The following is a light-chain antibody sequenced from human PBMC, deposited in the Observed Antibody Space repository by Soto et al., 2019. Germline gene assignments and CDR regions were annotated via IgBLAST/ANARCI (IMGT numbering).Light chain of an antibody. J-gene: IGLJ2*01. V-gene: IGLV2-23*02. Sequence: QPASVSGSPGQSITISCTGTSSDVGNYNLVSWYQQVPGKAPKLIIYEVIQRPSGVSNRFSGSKSGNTASLTISGLQAEDEGDYYCCSSAGSTALFGGGTKLTVL. CDR3: CSSAGSTAL. CDR1: SSDVGNYNL. CDR2: EVI.